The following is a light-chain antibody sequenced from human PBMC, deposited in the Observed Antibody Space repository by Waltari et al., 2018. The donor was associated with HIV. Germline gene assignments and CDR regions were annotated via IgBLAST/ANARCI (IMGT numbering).Light chain of an antibody. CDR1: QSIATN. V-gene: IGKV3-15*01. Sequence: EIVMTQSPATLCLSPGETATHSCRTRQSIATNLVWYQQKRGQAPKLLIYDASTGAAGVPPRFSGSVSGTEFNLTIDSLQSDDFAIYYCQQYNNWPYTFARGSKVEVK. J-gene: IGKJ2*01. CDR2: DAS. CDR3: QQYNNWPYT.